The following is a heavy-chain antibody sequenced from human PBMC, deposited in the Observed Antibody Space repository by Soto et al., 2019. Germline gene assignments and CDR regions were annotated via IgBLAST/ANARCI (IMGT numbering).Heavy chain of an antibody. J-gene: IGHJ6*02. CDR3: ARHVPAAGYYYGMDV. D-gene: IGHD2-2*01. Sequence: QVQLVQSGAEVKKPGSSVKVSCKASGGTFSSYAISWVRQAPGQGLEWMGGIIPIFGTANYAQKFQGRVTITADESXXTAHVELSSLRSEDTAVYYCARHVPAAGYYYGMDVWGQGTTVTVSS. CDR2: IIPIFGTA. CDR1: GGTFSSYA. V-gene: IGHV1-69*12.